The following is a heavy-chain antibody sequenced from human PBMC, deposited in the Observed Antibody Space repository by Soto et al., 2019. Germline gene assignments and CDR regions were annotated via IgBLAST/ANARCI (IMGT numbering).Heavy chain of an antibody. J-gene: IGHJ4*02. CDR2: ISSSISTM. V-gene: IGHV3-48*02. Sequence: EVQLVESGGGLVQPGGSLRLSCAASGFTFSSYSMNWVRQAPGKGLEWLSYISSSISTMHYADSVKGRFTISRDNAKNSLYLQINSLRDEDTAVYYCAREVRDTPVADFDYWGQGTLVTVSS. CDR1: GFTFSSYS. CDR3: AREVRDTPVADFDY. D-gene: IGHD5-18*01.